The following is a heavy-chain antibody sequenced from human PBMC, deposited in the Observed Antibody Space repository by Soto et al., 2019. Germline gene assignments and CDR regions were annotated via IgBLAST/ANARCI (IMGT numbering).Heavy chain of an antibody. CDR2: ISTDGSST. V-gene: IGHV3-74*01. Sequence: GGSLRLSCAATGFTFSTYWMHWVRQGPGKGLVWVSRISTDGSSTTYADSVKGRFTISRDNSKNTLYLQMNSLRPEDTAVYYCAKFYGGKSAHTYTIDPWGQGTLVTVSS. D-gene: IGHD2-15*01. CDR3: AKFYGGKSAHTYTIDP. J-gene: IGHJ5*02. CDR1: GFTFSTYW.